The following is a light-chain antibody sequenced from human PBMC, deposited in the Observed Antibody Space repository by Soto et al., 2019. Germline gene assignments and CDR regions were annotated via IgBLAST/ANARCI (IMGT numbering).Light chain of an antibody. CDR1: QSVSSNY. CDR3: QQYSSAPWT. Sequence: PGERATISCRASQSVSSNYLAWYQQKPGQAPRLLIYAASNRASGISDRFGGSGSGTDFTLTVSRLEPEDFAVYYCQQYSSAPWTFGQGTKVEI. CDR2: AAS. J-gene: IGKJ1*01. V-gene: IGKV3-20*01.